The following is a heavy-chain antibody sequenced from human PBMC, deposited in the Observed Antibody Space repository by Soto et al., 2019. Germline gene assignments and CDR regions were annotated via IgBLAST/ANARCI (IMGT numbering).Heavy chain of an antibody. CDR2: IYYTGNT. D-gene: IGHD6-13*01. CDR1: GGSITSDGYY. CDR3: ARDHRAVGSSRYWYFDL. V-gene: IGHV4-31*03. Sequence: QVQLQESGPGLVKPSQTLSLTCSVSGGSITSDGYYWSWIRQHPGKGLEWIGYIYYTGNTYYNPSPKSRVAISVDTSKKQFSMKLSSVTAADTAVYYCARDHRAVGSSRYWYFDLWGRGPLVTVPS. J-gene: IGHJ2*01.